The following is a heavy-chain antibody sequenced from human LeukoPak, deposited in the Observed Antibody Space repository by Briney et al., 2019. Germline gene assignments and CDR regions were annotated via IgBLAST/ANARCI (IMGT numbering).Heavy chain of an antibody. CDR3: ARSGFGSTYNWFDP. J-gene: IGHJ5*02. V-gene: IGHV4-59*08. CDR1: GGSISSYY. Sequence: SETLSLTCTVSGGSISSYYWSWIRQPPGKGLEWIGYIYYSGSTYYNPSLKSRVTISVDTSKNQFSLKLSSVTAADTAVYYCARSGFGSTYNWFDPWGQGTLVTVSS. CDR2: IYYSGST. D-gene: IGHD3-22*01.